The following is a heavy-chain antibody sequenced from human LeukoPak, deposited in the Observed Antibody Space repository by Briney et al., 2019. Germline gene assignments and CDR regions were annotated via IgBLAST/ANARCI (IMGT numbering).Heavy chain of an antibody. CDR1: GFTFTNYA. CDR2: INAGNGHT. Sequence: ASVKVPCKASGFTFTNYAMQWVRQAPGQRLEWMGWINAGNGHTRYSQRFQGRVTITRDTSATTAYMEVTSLRSEDTAVYYCARGIWTRTVSSYYLDYWGQGTPVTVSS. V-gene: IGHV1-3*01. J-gene: IGHJ4*02. D-gene: IGHD3/OR15-3a*01. CDR3: ARGIWTRTVSSYYLDY.